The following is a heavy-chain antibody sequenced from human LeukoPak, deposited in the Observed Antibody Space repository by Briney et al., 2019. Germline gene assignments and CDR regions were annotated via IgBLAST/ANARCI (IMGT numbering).Heavy chain of an antibody. J-gene: IGHJ4*02. Sequence: PGGSLRLSCAASGFTFSSYSMSWVRQAPGKGLEWVSSITTSSTYISYADSVKGRFTISRDNSKSTLYLQMNSLRAEDTAVYYCAKELSAGTGGGWEDYFDYWGQGTLVTVSA. CDR3: AKELSAGTGGGWEDYFDY. V-gene: IGHV3-21*01. D-gene: IGHD6-13*01. CDR2: ITTSSTYI. CDR1: GFTFSSYS.